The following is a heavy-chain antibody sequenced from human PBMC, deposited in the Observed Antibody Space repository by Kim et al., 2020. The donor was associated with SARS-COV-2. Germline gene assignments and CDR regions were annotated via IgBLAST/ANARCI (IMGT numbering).Heavy chain of an antibody. D-gene: IGHD2-21*02. V-gene: IGHV3-43*01. CDR3: AKDLLAYCGGDCYSPIDY. Sequence: KGRFTISRENSKNSLSLQMNSLRTEDTALYYCAKDLLAYCGGDCYSPIDYWGQGTLVTVSS. J-gene: IGHJ4*02.